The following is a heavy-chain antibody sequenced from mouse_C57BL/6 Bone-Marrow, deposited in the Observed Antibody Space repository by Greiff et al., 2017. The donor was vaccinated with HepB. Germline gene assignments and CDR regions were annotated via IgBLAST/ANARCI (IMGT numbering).Heavy chain of an antibody. D-gene: IGHD1-1*01. V-gene: IGHV2-2*01. J-gene: IGHJ1*03. CDR3: ARISYYYGSSYSYWYFDV. CDR1: GFSLTSYG. CDR2: IWSGGST. Sequence: QVQLQQSGPGLVQPSQSLSITCTVSGFSLTSYGVHWVRQSPGKGLEWLGVIWSGGSTDYNAAFISRLSISKDNSKSQVFFKMNSLQADDTAIYYCARISYYYGSSYSYWYFDVWGTGTTVTVSS.